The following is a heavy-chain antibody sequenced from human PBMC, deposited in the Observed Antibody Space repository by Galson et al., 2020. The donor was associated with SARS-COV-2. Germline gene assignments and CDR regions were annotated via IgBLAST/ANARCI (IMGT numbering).Heavy chain of an antibody. CDR1: GGSISSYY. J-gene: IGHJ6*02. D-gene: IGHD2-15*01. CDR2: IYYSGST. CDR3: ARGAVVNYYYYYGMDV. V-gene: IGHV4-59*08. Sequence: SETLSLTCTVSGGSISSYYWSWIRQPPGKGLEWIGYIYYSGSTNYNPSLKSRVTISVDTSKNQFSLKLSSVTAADTAVHYCARGAVVNYYYYYGMDVWGQGTTVTVSS.